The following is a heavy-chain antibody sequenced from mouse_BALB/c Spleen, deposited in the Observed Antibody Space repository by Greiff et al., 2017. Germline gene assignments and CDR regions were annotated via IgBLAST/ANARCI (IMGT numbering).Heavy chain of an antibody. V-gene: IGHV5-12-1*01. CDR3: ARGLLRLPWYFDV. CDR1: GFAFSSYD. D-gene: IGHD1-2*01. Sequence: EVQLVESGGGLVKPGGSLKLSCAASGFAFSSYDMSWVRQTPEKRLEWVAYISSGGGSTYYPDTVKGRFTISRDNAKNTLYLQMSSLKSEDTAMYYCARGLLRLPWYFDVWGAGTTVTVSS. J-gene: IGHJ1*01. CDR2: ISSGGGST.